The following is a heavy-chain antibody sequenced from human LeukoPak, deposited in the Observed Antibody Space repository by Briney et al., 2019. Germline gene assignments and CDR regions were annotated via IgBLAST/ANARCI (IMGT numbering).Heavy chain of an antibody. J-gene: IGHJ4*02. D-gene: IGHD1-26*01. V-gene: IGHV4-31*03. CDR1: GGSISSGGYY. CDR3: ARVSGSYYVVDY. Sequence: PSETLSLTCTVSGGSISSGGYYWSWIRQHPGKGLEWIGYIYYSGSTYYNASLKSRLTISVDTSKNQFSLKLSSVTAADTAVYYCARVSGSYYVVDYWDQGTLVTVPS. CDR2: IYYSGST.